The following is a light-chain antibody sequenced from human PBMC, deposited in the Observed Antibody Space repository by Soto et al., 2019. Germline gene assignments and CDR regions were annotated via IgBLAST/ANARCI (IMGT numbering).Light chain of an antibody. CDR2: AAS. CDR1: RAITNH. Sequence: DVHLTQSPSPLSASFGDRVSISCRASRAITNHLNWYQQKPGKAPILLVYAASTLETGVPSRFSGSGSGTEFTLTISGLQPDDFATYYCQQYNSYSFGQGTKVDIK. CDR3: QQYNSYS. V-gene: IGKV1-17*01. J-gene: IGKJ1*01.